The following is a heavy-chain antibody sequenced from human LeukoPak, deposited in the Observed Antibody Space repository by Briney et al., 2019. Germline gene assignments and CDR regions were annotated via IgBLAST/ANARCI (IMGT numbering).Heavy chain of an antibody. CDR1: GYTFTSYG. J-gene: IGHJ4*02. V-gene: IGHV1-69*05. Sequence: ASVKVSCKASGYTFTSYGISWVRQAPGQGLEWMGRTIPIFGTANYAQKFQGRVTITTDESTSTAYMELSSLRSEDTAVYYCARPGDYSPAWDYWGQGTLVTVSS. D-gene: IGHD4-17*01. CDR3: ARPGDYSPAWDY. CDR2: TIPIFGTA.